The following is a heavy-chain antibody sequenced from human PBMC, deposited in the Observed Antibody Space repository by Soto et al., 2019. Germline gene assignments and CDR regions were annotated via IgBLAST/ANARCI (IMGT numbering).Heavy chain of an antibody. J-gene: IGHJ5*02. Sequence: PSETLSLTCTVSGGSISSYYWSWIRQPPGKGLEWIGYIYYSGSTNYNPSLKSRVTISVDTSKNQFSLKLSSVTAADTAVYYCARDYYGDYGYNWFDPWGQGTLVTVSS. CDR1: GGSISSYY. V-gene: IGHV4-59*01. CDR2: IYYSGST. CDR3: ARDYYGDYGYNWFDP. D-gene: IGHD4-17*01.